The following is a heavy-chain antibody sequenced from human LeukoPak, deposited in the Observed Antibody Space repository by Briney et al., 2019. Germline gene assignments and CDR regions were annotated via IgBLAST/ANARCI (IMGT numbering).Heavy chain of an antibody. CDR3: ARDRVVTAILDY. CDR1: GFTFSSYS. J-gene: IGHJ4*02. V-gene: IGHV3-21*01. CDR2: ISSSSSYI. D-gene: IGHD2-21*02. Sequence: PGGSLRLSCAASGFTFSSYSMNWVRQAPGKGLEWVSSISSSSSYIYYAGSVKGRFTISRDNAKNSLYLQMNSLRAEDTAVYYCARDRVVTAILDYWGQGTLVTVSS.